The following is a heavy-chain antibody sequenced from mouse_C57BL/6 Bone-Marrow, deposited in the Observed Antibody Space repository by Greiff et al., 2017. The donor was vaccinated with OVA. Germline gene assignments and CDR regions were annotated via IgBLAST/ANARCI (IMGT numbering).Heavy chain of an antibody. CDR3: ARWGDWDY. J-gene: IGHJ2*01. Sequence: DVHLVESGGGLVKPGGSLKLSCAASGFTFSSYAMSWVRQTPEKRLEWVATISDGGSYTYYPDNVKGRFTISRDNAKNNLYLQMSHLKSEDTAMYYCARWGDWDYWGQGTTLTVSS. CDR2: ISDGGSYT. CDR1: GFTFSSYA. V-gene: IGHV5-4*01.